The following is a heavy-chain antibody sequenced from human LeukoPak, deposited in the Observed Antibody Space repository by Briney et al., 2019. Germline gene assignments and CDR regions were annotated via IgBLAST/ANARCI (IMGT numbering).Heavy chain of an antibody. CDR3: AKRTSPVAGYFDY. D-gene: IGHD6-19*01. CDR2: INHSGST. CDR1: GGSFSGYY. V-gene: IGHV4-34*01. Sequence: SETLSLTCAVYGGSFSGYYWSWIRQPPGKGLEWIGEINHSGSTNYNPSLKSRVTISVDTSKNQFSLKLSSVTAADTAVYYCAKRTSPVAGYFDYWGPGTLVTVSS. J-gene: IGHJ4*02.